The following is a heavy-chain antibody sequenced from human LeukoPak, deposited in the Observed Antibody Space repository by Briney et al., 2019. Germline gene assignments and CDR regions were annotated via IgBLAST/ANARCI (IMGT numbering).Heavy chain of an antibody. CDR1: GFTFRSYG. V-gene: IGHV3-23*01. CDR2: ISGSGGST. Sequence: PGGTLRLSCAASGFTFRSYGMSWVRQAPGKGLEWVSAISGSGGSTYYADSVRGRFTISRDNSKSTLYLQMNSLRAEDTAVYYCAKDSKIVGATFRSYHYMDVWGKGTAVTVSS. CDR3: AKDSKIVGATFRSYHYMDV. D-gene: IGHD1-26*01. J-gene: IGHJ6*03.